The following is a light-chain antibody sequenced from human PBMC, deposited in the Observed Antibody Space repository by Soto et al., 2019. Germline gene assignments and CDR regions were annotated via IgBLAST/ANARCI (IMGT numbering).Light chain of an antibody. CDR3: QQYNNGPPLT. V-gene: IGKV3-15*01. CDR1: QSVSSS. Sequence: EIVMTQSPATLSVSPGDRATLSCRASQSVSSSLAWYQQIPGQAPRLLIYDASTRATGIPARFVGSGSGTEFTLTRSSLQSEDVAVYYFQQYNNGPPLTFGGGTKVELK. CDR2: DAS. J-gene: IGKJ4*01.